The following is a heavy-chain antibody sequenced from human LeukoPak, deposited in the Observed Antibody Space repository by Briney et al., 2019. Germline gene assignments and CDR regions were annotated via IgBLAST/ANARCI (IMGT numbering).Heavy chain of an antibody. J-gene: IGHJ4*02. CDR2: ISSSGLST. CDR3: AKAACSGGTCYPRYFDY. V-gene: IGHV3-23*01. D-gene: IGHD2-15*01. CDR1: GFTFSNYA. Sequence: GGSLRLSCAASGFTFSNYAMSWVRQAPGKGLEWVSAISSSGLSTYYADSVKGRFTISRDNSKNTLYLQINSLRAEDTAVYNCAKAACSGGTCYPRYFDYWGQRTLVTVSS.